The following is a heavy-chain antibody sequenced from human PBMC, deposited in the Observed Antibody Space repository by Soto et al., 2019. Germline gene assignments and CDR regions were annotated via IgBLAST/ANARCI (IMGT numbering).Heavy chain of an antibody. Sequence: SETLSLTCTVSGGSISSGGYYWNWIRQHPGKGLEWIGYIYYSGNTYYNPSLKSRLTISVDASKNEFSLKLSSVTAADTAVYYCARDLVVTTVLGNHYYDLDVWGQGTTVTVSS. CDR3: ARDLVVTTVLGNHYYDLDV. CDR2: IYYSGNT. J-gene: IGHJ6*02. CDR1: GGSISSGGYY. V-gene: IGHV4-31*03. D-gene: IGHD2-21*02.